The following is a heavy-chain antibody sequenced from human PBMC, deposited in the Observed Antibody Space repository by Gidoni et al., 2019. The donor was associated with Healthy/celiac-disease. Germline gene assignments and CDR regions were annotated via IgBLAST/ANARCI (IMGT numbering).Heavy chain of an antibody. Sequence: QVQLVESGGGVVQPGRSLRLSCAAPGFTFSSYGMHWVRQAPGKGLEWVAVISYDGSNKYYADSVKGRFTISRDNSKNTLYLQMNSLRAEDTAVYYCAKDVPYLFYFDYWGQGTLVTVSS. CDR1: GFTFSSYG. J-gene: IGHJ4*02. V-gene: IGHV3-30*18. CDR2: ISYDGSNK. D-gene: IGHD3-10*01. CDR3: AKDVPYLFYFDY.